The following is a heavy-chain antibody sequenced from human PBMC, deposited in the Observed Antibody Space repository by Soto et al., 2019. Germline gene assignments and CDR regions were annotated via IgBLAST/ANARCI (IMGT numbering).Heavy chain of an antibody. J-gene: IGHJ2*01. Sequence: QVQLVEAGGGVVQPGRSLRLSCAASGFTFSSYGMHWVRQAPGKGLEWVAVISYDGCNKYYADSMKGRFTISRDYSKNALYLQMIFLSAEDTAVYYCANCSPEYCGVDCYCWYFELWIRVTLVSVSS. D-gene: IGHD2-21*02. CDR2: ISYDGCNK. V-gene: IGHV3-30*18. CDR1: GFTFSSYG. CDR3: ANCSPEYCGVDCYCWYFEL.